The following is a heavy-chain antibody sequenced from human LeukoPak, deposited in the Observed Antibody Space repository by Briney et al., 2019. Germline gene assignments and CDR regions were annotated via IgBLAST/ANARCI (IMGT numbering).Heavy chain of an antibody. J-gene: IGHJ4*02. V-gene: IGHV3-9*01. CDR1: GFTFDDYA. Sequence: GGSLRLSCAASGFTFDDYAMHWVRQAPGKGLEWVSGISWNSGSIGYADSVKGRFTISRDNAKNSLYLQMSSLRAEDTAVYYCARSTAGLDYWGQGTLVTVSS. D-gene: IGHD1-1*01. CDR3: ARSTAGLDY. CDR2: ISWNSGSI.